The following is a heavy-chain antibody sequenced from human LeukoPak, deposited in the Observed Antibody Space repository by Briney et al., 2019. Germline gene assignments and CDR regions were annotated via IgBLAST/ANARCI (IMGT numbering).Heavy chain of an antibody. CDR1: GFTFSNHA. Sequence: GGSLRLSCAASGFTFSNHAMDWVRQVPGKGLEWFSAISASGGRTYYADSVKGRFTISRDNSRNTLYLQMNSLTAEDTAVYFCARPYTAIVGPGPMDVWGKGTTVTVSS. J-gene: IGHJ6*04. CDR2: ISASGGRT. CDR3: ARPYTAIVGPGPMDV. V-gene: IGHV3-23*01. D-gene: IGHD1-26*01.